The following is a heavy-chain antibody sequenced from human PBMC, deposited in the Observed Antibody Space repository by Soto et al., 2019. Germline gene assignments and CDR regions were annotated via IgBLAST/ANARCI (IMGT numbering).Heavy chain of an antibody. CDR1: GSTFRSYS. CDR3: ARDRSGTYLFDY. Sequence: VQLVESGGGLVQPGGSLRLSCAASGSTFRSYSMNWVRQAPGKGLEWLSYISSSSSTIYYADSVKGRFIISRDNAKNSLYLQMNSLRDEDTAVYYCARDRSGTYLFDYWGQGTLVTVSS. D-gene: IGHD3-3*01. CDR2: ISSSSSTI. J-gene: IGHJ4*02. V-gene: IGHV3-48*02.